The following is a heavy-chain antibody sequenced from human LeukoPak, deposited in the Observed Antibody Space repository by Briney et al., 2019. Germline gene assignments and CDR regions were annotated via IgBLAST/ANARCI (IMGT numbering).Heavy chain of an antibody. CDR2: ISYDGRNK. Sequence: PGSPLRLSCAASGFPFSSYAMHWVPHAPGKGLECVALISYDGRNKYYADSVKSRFTISRDNSKNTLYLQMNSLRAEDTAVYYCARDESPYGALIDYWGQGTLVTVSS. J-gene: IGHJ4*02. CDR3: ARDESPYGALIDY. CDR1: GFPFSSYA. D-gene: IGHD4-17*01. V-gene: IGHV3-30-3*01.